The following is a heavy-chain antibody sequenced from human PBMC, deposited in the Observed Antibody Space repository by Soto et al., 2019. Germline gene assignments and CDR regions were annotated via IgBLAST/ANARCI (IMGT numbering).Heavy chain of an antibody. D-gene: IGHD3-9*01. CDR1: GGSFSGYY. CDR3: ARGHVLRYFDWLRRNWSDS. J-gene: IGHJ5*01. V-gene: IGHV4-34*01. Sequence: SETLSLTCAVYGGSFSGYYWSWIRQPPGKGLEWIGEINHSGSTNYNPSLKSRVTISVDTSKNKFSLKLSSVTAADTAVYYCARGHVLRYFDWLRRNWSDSWGQGTLVTVSS. CDR2: INHSGST.